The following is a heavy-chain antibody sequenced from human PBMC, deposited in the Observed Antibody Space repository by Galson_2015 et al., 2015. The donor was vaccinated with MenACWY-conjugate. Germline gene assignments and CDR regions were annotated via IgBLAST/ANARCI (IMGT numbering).Heavy chain of an antibody. J-gene: IGHJ6*03. D-gene: IGHD6-13*01. Sequence: SLRLSCAASGFTFSTHWMHWVRQAPGEGLVWVSHINSDGSSTSYADSVKGRFTISRDNSKNTLYLQMNSLRADDTAVYYCAKDWSVPYSTISYYFYMDVWGKGTTVTVSS. V-gene: IGHV3-74*01. CDR3: AKDWSVPYSTISYYFYMDV. CDR1: GFTFSTHW. CDR2: INSDGSST.